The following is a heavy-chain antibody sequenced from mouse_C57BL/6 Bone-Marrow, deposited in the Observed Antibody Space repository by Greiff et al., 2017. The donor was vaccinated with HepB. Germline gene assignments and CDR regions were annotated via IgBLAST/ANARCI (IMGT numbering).Heavy chain of an antibody. V-gene: IGHV1-85*01. CDR2: IYPRDGST. CDR1: GYTFTSYD. J-gene: IGHJ1*03. CDR3: AYPPTVVESYWYFDV. Sequence: VQLQHSGPELVKPGASVKLSCKASGYTFTSYDINWVKQRPGQGLEWIGWIYPRDGSTKYNEKFKGKATLTVDTSSSTAYMELHSLTSEDSAVYFCAYPPTVVESYWYFDVWGTGTTVTVSS. D-gene: IGHD1-1*01.